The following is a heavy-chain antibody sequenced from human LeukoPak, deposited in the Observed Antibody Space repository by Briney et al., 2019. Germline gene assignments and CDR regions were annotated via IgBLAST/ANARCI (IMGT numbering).Heavy chain of an antibody. J-gene: IGHJ3*02. CDR1: GGSISSGSYY. V-gene: IGHV4-61*02. D-gene: IGHD3-9*01. CDR3: ARDGYDILTGYYNVRRRDAFDI. Sequence: SETLSLTCTVSGGSISSGSYYWSWIRQRAGKGLEWIGRIYTSGSTNYNPSLKSRVTISVDTSKNQFSLKLSSVTAADTAVYYCARDGYDILTGYYNVRRRDAFDIWGQGTMVTVSS. CDR2: IYTSGST.